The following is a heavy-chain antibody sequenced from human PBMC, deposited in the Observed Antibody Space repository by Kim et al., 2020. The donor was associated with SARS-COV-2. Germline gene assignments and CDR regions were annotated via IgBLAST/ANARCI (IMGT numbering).Heavy chain of an antibody. CDR3: ARVRSGTVAYCGGDCPRLDS. V-gene: IGHV3-7*01. Sequence: GGSLRLSCAASGFTFSSYWMSWVRQAPGKGLEWVANIKQDGSEKYYVDSVKGRFTISRDNAKNSLYLQMNSLRAEDTAVYYCARVRSGTVAYCGGDCPRLDSWGQGTLVTVSS. J-gene: IGHJ4*02. D-gene: IGHD2-21*02. CDR2: IKQDGSEK. CDR1: GFTFSSYW.